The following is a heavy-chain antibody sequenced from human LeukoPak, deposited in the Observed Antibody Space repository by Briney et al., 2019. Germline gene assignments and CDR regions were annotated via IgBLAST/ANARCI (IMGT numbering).Heavy chain of an antibody. Sequence: ASVKVSCKASGYTFTDYYMHWVRQAPGKGLEWMGWINPNSGGTNYAQKFQGRVTLTRDTSLTTAYMDLNSLTSDDTALYYCARDCGGDCYLTHYYFDYWGQGTLVAVSS. CDR2: INPNSGGT. CDR3: ARDCGGDCYLTHYYFDY. D-gene: IGHD2-21*02. CDR1: GYTFTDYY. V-gene: IGHV1-2*02. J-gene: IGHJ4*02.